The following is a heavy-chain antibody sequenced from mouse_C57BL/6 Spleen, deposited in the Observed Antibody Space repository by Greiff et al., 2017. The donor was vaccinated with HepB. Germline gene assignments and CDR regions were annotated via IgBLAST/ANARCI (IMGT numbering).Heavy chain of an antibody. CDR2: IHPNSGST. CDR3: ERSNYYDYDEAWFAY. J-gene: IGHJ3*01. D-gene: IGHD2-4*01. CDR1: GYTFTSYW. Sequence: QVQLKQPGAELVKPGASVKLSCKASGYTFTSYWMHWVKQRPGQGLEWIGMIHPNSGSTNYNEKFKSKATLTVDKSSSTAYMQLSSLTSEDSAVYYCERSNYYDYDEAWFAYWGQGTLVTVSA. V-gene: IGHV1-64*01.